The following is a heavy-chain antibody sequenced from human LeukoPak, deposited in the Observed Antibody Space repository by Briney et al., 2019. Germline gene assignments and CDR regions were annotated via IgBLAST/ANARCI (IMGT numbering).Heavy chain of an antibody. CDR2: ISYDGSSK. Sequence: GGSLRLSCAASGLTFSSYGIHWVRQSPGKGREWVAVISYDGSSKNYADSVKGRFTISRDNPKNTLYLQMNSLRAEDTAVYYCAKDKVERCYFDYWGQGTLVTVSS. J-gene: IGHJ4*02. CDR3: AKDKVERCYFDY. D-gene: IGHD1-1*01. V-gene: IGHV3-30*18. CDR1: GLTFSSYG.